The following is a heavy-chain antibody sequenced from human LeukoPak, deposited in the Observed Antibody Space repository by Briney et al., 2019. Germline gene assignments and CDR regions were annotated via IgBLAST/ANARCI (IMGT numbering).Heavy chain of an antibody. J-gene: IGHJ4*02. V-gene: IGHV4-59*08. CDR1: GGSISSYY. CDR3: ARTYYGSENYYDY. D-gene: IGHD3-10*01. Sequence: SETLSLTCTVSGGSISSYYWSWIRQPPGKGLEWIGYIYYSGSTNYNPSLKSRVTISVDTSKNQFSLKLSSVTAADTALYYCARTYYGSENYYDYWGQGILATVSS. CDR2: IYYSGST.